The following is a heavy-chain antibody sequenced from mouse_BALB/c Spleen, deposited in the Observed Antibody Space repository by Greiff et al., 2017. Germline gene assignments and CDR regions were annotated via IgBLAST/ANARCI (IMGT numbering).Heavy chain of an antibody. Sequence: EVKLMESGGGLVKPGGSLTLSCAASGFTFSDYYMYWVRQTPEKRLEWVATISDGGSYTYYPDSVKGRFTISRDNAKNDLYLQMSSLKTEDTAMYYCARDRVTTEPTAWFAYWGQGTLVTVSA. J-gene: IGHJ3*01. D-gene: IGHD1-1*01. CDR3: ARDRVTTEPTAWFAY. V-gene: IGHV5-4*02. CDR1: GFTFSDYY. CDR2: ISDGGSYT.